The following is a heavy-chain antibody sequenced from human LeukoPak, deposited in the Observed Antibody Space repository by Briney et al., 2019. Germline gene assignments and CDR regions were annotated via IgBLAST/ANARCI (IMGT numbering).Heavy chain of an antibody. CDR2: MNPNVGDT. V-gene: IGHV1-8*03. CDR3: ARVTYRLLYYYMDV. J-gene: IGHJ6*03. D-gene: IGHD3-16*02. Sequence: ASVTVSCKASGYTFTNYDINWVRQAPEHGLEWMGWMNPNVGDTGYAQKFQGRVTITRNTSISTAYMELSSLRSEDTAVYYCARVTYRLLYYYMDVWGQGTTVTISS. CDR1: GYTFTNYD.